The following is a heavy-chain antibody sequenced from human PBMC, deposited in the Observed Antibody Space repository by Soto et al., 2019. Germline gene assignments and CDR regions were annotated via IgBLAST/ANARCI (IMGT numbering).Heavy chain of an antibody. CDR1: GFTFSSYA. CDR2: ISGSGGST. D-gene: IGHD3-16*02. V-gene: IGHV3-23*01. Sequence: GSLRLSCAASGFTFSSYAMSWVRQAPGKGLEWVSAISGSGGSTYYADSVKGRFTISRDNSKNTLYLQMNSLRAEDTAVYYCAKRSDDYIWGSYRPPIFDYWGQGTLVTVSS. CDR3: AKRSDDYIWGSYRPPIFDY. J-gene: IGHJ4*02.